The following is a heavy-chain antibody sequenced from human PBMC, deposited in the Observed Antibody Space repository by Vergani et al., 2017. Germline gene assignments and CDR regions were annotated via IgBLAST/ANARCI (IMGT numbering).Heavy chain of an antibody. D-gene: IGHD1-26*01. J-gene: IGHJ5*02. V-gene: IGHV4-59*01. Sequence: QVQLQESGPGLVKPSETLSLTCTVSGGSISSYSWSLIRQPPGKGLEWIGDISYSGSTNYNPSLKSRVTISVDTSKNQFSLKLSSVTAADTAVYYCEREGVGRFHNWFDPWGQGTLVTVSA. CDR1: GGSISSYS. CDR3: EREGVGRFHNWFDP. CDR2: ISYSGST.